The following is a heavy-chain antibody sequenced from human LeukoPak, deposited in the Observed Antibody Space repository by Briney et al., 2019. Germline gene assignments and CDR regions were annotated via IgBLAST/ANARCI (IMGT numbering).Heavy chain of an antibody. Sequence: ASVKVSCKASGYTFTGYYMHWVRQAPGQGLEWMGRINPNSGGTNYAQKFQGRVTMTRDTSISTAYMELSRLRSDDTAVYYCARAAAGIDYPFDYWGQGTLVTVYS. CDR1: GYTFTGYY. CDR2: INPNSGGT. J-gene: IGHJ4*02. V-gene: IGHV1-2*06. D-gene: IGHD6-25*01. CDR3: ARAAAGIDYPFDY.